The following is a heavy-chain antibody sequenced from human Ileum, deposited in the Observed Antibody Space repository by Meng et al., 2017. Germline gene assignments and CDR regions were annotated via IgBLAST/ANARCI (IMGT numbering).Heavy chain of an antibody. CDR1: GACPSANTW. CDR2: MFNTGSI. V-gene: IGHV4-4*02. CDR3: ARETYIGNTGHYYVDS. J-gene: IGHJ4*02. D-gene: IGHD3-22*01. Sequence: VDLQAAGPRLGKPSGPRPLPWGGFGACPSANTWWGWVRQPPGTGLEWIADMFNTGSINYNPSLKGRVTLSVDRSKNQFALEFTSVTAADTAVYFCARETYIGNTGHYYVDSWGRGTLVTVSS.